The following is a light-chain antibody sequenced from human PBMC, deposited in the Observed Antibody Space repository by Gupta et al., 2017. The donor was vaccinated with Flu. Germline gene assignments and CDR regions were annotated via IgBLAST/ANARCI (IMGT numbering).Light chain of an antibody. V-gene: IGLV2-14*03. CDR2: EVS. CDR3: SSYSASNTVL. Sequence: QSALIQPASVSASPGQSITISCSGTDSDIGAYIFVSWYQQFAGKAPRLMIYEVSERPSGVSARFSGSKSGNTASLTISGLQSDDEAHYYCSSYSASNTVLFGGGTQVTVL. J-gene: IGLJ2*01. CDR1: DSDIGAYIF.